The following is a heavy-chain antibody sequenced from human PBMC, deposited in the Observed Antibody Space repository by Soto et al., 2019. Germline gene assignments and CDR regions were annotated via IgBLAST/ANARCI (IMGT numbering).Heavy chain of an antibody. CDR2: IYWDDDK. J-gene: IGHJ3*02. V-gene: IGHV2-5*02. Sequence: QITLKASGPTLVKPTQTLTLTCIFSGFSLSTSGVGVGWIRQPPGKALEWLAVIYWDDDKRYSPSLKRRVTITRDTSKNQVVFTITNMDPEDTGTFYCAHLTSWWEGAPFDIWGQGTKVTVSS. CDR3: AHLTSWWEGAPFDI. D-gene: IGHD1-26*01. CDR1: GFSLSTSGVG.